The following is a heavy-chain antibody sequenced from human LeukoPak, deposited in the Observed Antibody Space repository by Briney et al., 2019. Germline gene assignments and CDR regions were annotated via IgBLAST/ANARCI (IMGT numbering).Heavy chain of an antibody. CDR2: IISSSDYM. D-gene: IGHD2-2*01. Sequence: GGSLRLSCAASGFILSSYRVNWVRQAPGKGLEWVSSIISSSDYMYYADSVKGRFTISRDNAKNSLYLQMSSLRAEDTAVYYCAKEKGIYCSSIYCSPGIKNWGQGTTVTVSS. CDR1: GFILSSYR. V-gene: IGHV3-21*01. J-gene: IGHJ6*02. CDR3: AKEKGIYCSSIYCSPGIKN.